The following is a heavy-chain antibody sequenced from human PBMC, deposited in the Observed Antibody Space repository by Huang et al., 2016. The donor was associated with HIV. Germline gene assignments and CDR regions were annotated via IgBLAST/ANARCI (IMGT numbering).Heavy chain of an antibody. CDR1: GFSLNHKGVG. Sequence: QITLKESGPTVIKPTQTLTLTCCFSGFSLNHKGVGVGWIRQPPGKALGWLVLIYWDDDKRFTPSLKNRITINKDTSKNQVVFTMTNLDPMDTGTYYCAHIGRLGNYYMDVWGNGTTVTVSS. CDR3: AHIGRLGNYYMDV. J-gene: IGHJ6*03. CDR2: IYWDDDK. D-gene: IGHD7-27*01. V-gene: IGHV2-5*02.